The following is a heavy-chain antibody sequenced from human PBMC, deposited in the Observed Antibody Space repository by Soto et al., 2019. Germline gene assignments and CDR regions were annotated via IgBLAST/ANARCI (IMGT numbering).Heavy chain of an antibody. CDR1: GGSISSGDYY. V-gene: IGHV4-30-4*01. J-gene: IGHJ4*02. Sequence: QVQLQESGPGLVKPSQTLSLTCTVSGGSISSGDYYWSWIRQPPGKGLEWIGYIYYSGSTYYNPSLKSRVTISVDTSKNQFSLKLSAVTAADTAVYYCARDRTIAARPHGVDYWGQGTLVTVSS. CDR3: ARDRTIAARPHGVDY. CDR2: IYYSGST. D-gene: IGHD6-6*01.